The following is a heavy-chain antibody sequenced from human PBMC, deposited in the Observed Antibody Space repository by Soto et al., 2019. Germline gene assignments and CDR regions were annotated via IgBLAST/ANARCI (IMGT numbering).Heavy chain of an antibody. CDR1: GFTFSSYA. CDR3: ARDFVVGGPTINYYYGMDV. V-gene: IGHV3-23*01. CDR2: ISGSAGNT. J-gene: IGHJ6*02. D-gene: IGHD1-26*01. Sequence: GSLRLSCAASGFTFSSYAMSWVRQAPGKGLEWVSAISGSAGNTYYADSVKGRFTISRDNSKNTLYLQMNSLGAEDTAVYYCARDFVVGGPTINYYYGMDVWGQGTTVTVS.